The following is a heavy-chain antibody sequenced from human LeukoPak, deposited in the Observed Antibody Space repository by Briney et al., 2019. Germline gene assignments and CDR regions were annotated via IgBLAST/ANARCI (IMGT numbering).Heavy chain of an antibody. V-gene: IGHV3-21*01. CDR2: ISSSSSYI. Sequence: GGSLRLSCAASGFTFSSYSMNWVRQAPGKGLEWVSSISSSSSYIYYADSVKGRFTISRDNAKNSLYLQMNSLRAEDTAVYYCARGMSSGYDFDYWGQGTLVTVSS. J-gene: IGHJ4*02. CDR3: ARGMSSGYDFDY. CDR1: GFTFSSYS. D-gene: IGHD5-12*01.